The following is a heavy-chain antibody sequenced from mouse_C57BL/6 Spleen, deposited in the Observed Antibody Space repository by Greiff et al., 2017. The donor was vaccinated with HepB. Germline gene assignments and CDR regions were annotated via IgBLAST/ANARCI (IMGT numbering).Heavy chain of an antibody. CDR3: ARNDGYYSYAMDY. D-gene: IGHD2-3*01. V-gene: IGHV2-9-1*01. CDR2: IWTGGGT. CDR1: GFSLTSYA. J-gene: IGHJ4*01. Sequence: VMLVESGPGLVAPSQSLSITCTVSGFSLTSYAISWVRQPPGKGLEWLGVIWTGGGTNYNSVLKSRLSISKDNSKSQVFLKMNSLQTDDTARYYWARNDGYYSYAMDYWGQGTSVTVSS.